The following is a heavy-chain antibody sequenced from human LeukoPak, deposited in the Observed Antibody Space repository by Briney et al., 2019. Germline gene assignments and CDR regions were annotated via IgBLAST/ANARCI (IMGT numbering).Heavy chain of an antibody. J-gene: IGHJ4*02. D-gene: IGHD3-9*01. V-gene: IGHV1-2*06. CDR1: GYTFTGYY. Sequence: ASVNVSCKASGYTFTGYYMHWVRQAPGQGLEWMGRINPNSGGTNYAQKFQGRVTMTRDTSISTAYMELSRLRSDDTAVYYCARGLLRYFDWLLYGIDYWGQGTLVTVSS. CDR2: INPNSGGT. CDR3: ARGLLRYFDWLLYGIDY.